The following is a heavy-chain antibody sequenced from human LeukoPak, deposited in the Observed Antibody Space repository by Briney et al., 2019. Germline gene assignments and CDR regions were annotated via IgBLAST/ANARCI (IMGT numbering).Heavy chain of an antibody. D-gene: IGHD6-13*01. V-gene: IGHV3-30*02. Sequence: GGSLRLSCAASGFTFSSYGMHWVRQAPGKGLEWVAFIRYDGSNKYYADSVKGRFTISRDNCKNTLYLQMNSLRAEDTAVYYCAKGPSWYRPNYIDYWGQGTLVTVSS. J-gene: IGHJ4*02. CDR2: IRYDGSNK. CDR3: AKGPSWYRPNYIDY. CDR1: GFTFSSYG.